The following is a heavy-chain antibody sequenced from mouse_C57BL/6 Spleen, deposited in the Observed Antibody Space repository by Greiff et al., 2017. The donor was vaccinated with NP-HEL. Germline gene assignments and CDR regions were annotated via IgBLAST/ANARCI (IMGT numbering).Heavy chain of an antibody. CDR1: GYAFSSYW. D-gene: IGHD1-1*01. CDR3: ARSEATVVADY. CDR2: IYPGDGDT. V-gene: IGHV1-80*01. Sequence: VQLQQSGAELVKPGASVKISCKASGYAFSSYWMNWVKQRPGKGLEWIGQIYPGDGDTNYNGKFKGKATLTADKSSSTAYMQLSSLTSEDSAVYFCARSEATVVADYWGQGTTLTVSS. J-gene: IGHJ2*01.